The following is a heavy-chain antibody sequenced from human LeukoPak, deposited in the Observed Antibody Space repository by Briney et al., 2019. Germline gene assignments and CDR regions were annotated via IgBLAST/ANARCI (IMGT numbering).Heavy chain of an antibody. D-gene: IGHD3-22*01. V-gene: IGHV3-48*03. CDR2: ISSSGSTI. CDR1: GFTFSSYE. J-gene: IGHJ4*02. CDR3: ARQEARSYYYEGLDY. Sequence: GGSPRLSCAASGFTFSSYEMNWVRQAPGKGLEWVSYISSSGSTIYYADSVKGRFTISRDNAKNSLYLQMNSLRPDDTAIYFCARQEARSYYYEGLDYWGQGNLVTVSS.